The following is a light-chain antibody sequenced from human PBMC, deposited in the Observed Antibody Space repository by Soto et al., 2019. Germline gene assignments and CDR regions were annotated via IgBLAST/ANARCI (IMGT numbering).Light chain of an antibody. CDR2: KAS. Sequence: DIHLTQSPSTLSASVGDRVTITSRASKSISSWLAWYQQKPGKAPKLLTYKASTLESGVPSRFSGSGSGTEFTLTISSLQPDDFATYYCQHWVDYMWTFGQGTKVEIK. V-gene: IGKV1-5*03. J-gene: IGKJ1*01. CDR1: KSISSW. CDR3: QHWVDYMWT.